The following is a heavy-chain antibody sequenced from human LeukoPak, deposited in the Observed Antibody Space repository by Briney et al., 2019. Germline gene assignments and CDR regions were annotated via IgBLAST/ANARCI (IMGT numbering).Heavy chain of an antibody. Sequence: GGSLRLTCAASGFTFSSYWMSWVRQAPGKGLEWAANIKQDGSEKNYVDSVKGRFTISRDNAKNSLYLQMNSLRAEDTAVYYCARDQPFGSYWGQGTLVTVSS. CDR2: IKQDGSEK. CDR3: ARDQPFGSY. J-gene: IGHJ4*02. V-gene: IGHV3-7*03. D-gene: IGHD3-10*01. CDR1: GFTFSSYW.